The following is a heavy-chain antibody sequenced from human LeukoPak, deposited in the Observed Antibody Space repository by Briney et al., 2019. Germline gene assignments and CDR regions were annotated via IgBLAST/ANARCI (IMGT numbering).Heavy chain of an antibody. D-gene: IGHD5-24*01. J-gene: IGHJ4*02. CDR1: GFTFRIYG. Sequence: GGSLRLSCVASGFTFRIYGMNWVRQAPGKGPEWVSYISHTSDSILYADSVKGRFTMSRDNAKKSLYLQMNSLRAEDSAVYYCARATRNGYDYWGQGSLVTVSS. V-gene: IGHV3-48*01. CDR3: ARATRNGYDY. CDR2: ISHTSDSI.